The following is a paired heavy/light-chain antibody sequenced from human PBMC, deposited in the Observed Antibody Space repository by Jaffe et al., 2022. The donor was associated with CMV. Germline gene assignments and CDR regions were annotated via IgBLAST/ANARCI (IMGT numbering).Heavy chain of an antibody. J-gene: IGHJ4*02. V-gene: IGHV3-11*01. D-gene: IGHD4-17*01. CDR2: INFGGTTI. CDR3: ARDPERTDDYGDSWFDY. Sequence: QVQLVESGGGLVKPGGSLRLSCAASGFTFSDYYMSWIRRAPGKGLEWISDINFGGTTINYADSVKGRFTMSRDNAKNSLYLQMNSLRVEDTAVYYCARDPERTDDYGDSWFDYWGQGTLVTVSS. CDR1: GFTFSDYY.
Light chain of an antibody. V-gene: IGLV3-9*01. CDR2: RDS. Sequence: SYEVTQPLSVSVALGQTARITCGGYNIGDKNVHWYQQKPGQAPVLVIFRDSNRPSGIPERFSGSNSGNTATLIISGAQGGDETDYYCQLWDSSTVIFGGGTKLTVL. CDR3: QLWDSSTVI. J-gene: IGLJ2*01. CDR1: NIGDKN.